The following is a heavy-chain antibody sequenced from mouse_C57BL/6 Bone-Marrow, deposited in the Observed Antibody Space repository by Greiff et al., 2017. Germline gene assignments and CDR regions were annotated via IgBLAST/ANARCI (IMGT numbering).Heavy chain of an antibody. CDR1: GFTFSSYG. CDR2: ISSGGSYT. D-gene: IGHD1-1*01. V-gene: IGHV5-6*01. J-gene: IGHJ4*01. Sequence: EVQLVESGGDLVKPGGSLKLSCAASGFTFSSYGMSWVRQTPDKRLEWVATISSGGSYTYYPDSVKGRFTISRDNAKNTLYLQVSSLKSEDTAMYYCGRNNYYGSSYPYYAMDYWGQGTSVTVSS. CDR3: GRNNYYGSSYPYYAMDY.